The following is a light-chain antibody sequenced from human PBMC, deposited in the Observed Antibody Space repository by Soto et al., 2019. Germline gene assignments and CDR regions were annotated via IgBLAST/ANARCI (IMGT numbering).Light chain of an antibody. Sequence: EIVLTQSPGTLSLSPGEIATLSCRASQSVSSSYLAWYQQIPGQAPMLLIYGASRRTTAIPDRCSGSGSGTDFTLNISRLEPEDFAVYYCQQYGSSVTFGGGTKVEIK. CDR2: GAS. CDR3: QQYGSSVT. J-gene: IGKJ4*01. V-gene: IGKV3-20*01. CDR1: QSVSSSY.